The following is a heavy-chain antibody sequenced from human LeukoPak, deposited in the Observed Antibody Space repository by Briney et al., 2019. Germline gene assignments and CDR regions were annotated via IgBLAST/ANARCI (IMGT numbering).Heavy chain of an antibody. Sequence: GGSLRLSCAASGFTFSSFGMHWVRQAPGKGLEWVAVTSYDGSNKYYADSVKGRFTISRDNSKNTLYLQMNSLRVEDTAVYYYARVSRGPHPYYYDSSGYMDYWGQGTLVTVSS. J-gene: IGHJ4*02. CDR2: TSYDGSNK. CDR3: ARVSRGPHPYYYDSSGYMDY. D-gene: IGHD3-22*01. CDR1: GFTFSSFG. V-gene: IGHV3-30*03.